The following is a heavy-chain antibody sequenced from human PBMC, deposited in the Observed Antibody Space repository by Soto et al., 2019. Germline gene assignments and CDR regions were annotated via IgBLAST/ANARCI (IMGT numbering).Heavy chain of an antibody. Sequence: ASVKVSCKASGYTFTSYAMHWVRQAPGQRLEWMGWINAGNGNTKYSQKFQGRVTITRDTSASTAYMELSSLRSEDTAVYYCARVSRDVTDPTRPKFGGVYGPFDYWGQGTLVTVSS. J-gene: IGHJ4*02. CDR3: ARVSRDVTDPTRPKFGGVYGPFDY. V-gene: IGHV1-3*01. CDR2: INAGNGNT. CDR1: GYTFTSYA. D-gene: IGHD3-16*01.